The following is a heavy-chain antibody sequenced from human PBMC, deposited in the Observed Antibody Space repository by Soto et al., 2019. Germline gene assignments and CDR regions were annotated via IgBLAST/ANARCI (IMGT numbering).Heavy chain of an antibody. CDR1: GGSIGSYQ. CDR2: IYYSGSA. V-gene: IGHV4-59*01. Sequence: QVQLQESGPGLVKPSETLSLTCTVSGGSIGSYQWSWIRQFPGKGLDWIGYIYYSGSANFNPSLKGRVTMSGDTPKSQLTLRVSSVAPSDTAIYYCARVKYISYGRPFDYCGQGSLVTVSS. J-gene: IGHJ4*02. D-gene: IGHD3-9*01. CDR3: ARVKYISYGRPFDY.